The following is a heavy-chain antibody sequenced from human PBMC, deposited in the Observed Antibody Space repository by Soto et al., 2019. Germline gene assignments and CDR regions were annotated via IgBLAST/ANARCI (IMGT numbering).Heavy chain of an antibody. CDR1: GYTFSNFW. Sequence: GESLKISCQCSGYTFSNFWIGWVRQLPGQGLEWMGIIYPGDHETRYGPSFLGKVTISAETSINTAYLQWSSLGASDSAFYFCARSPRSSPYFDFWGQGALVTVSS. J-gene: IGHJ4*02. D-gene: IGHD6-13*01. V-gene: IGHV5-51*01. CDR2: IYPGDHET. CDR3: ARSPRSSPYFDF.